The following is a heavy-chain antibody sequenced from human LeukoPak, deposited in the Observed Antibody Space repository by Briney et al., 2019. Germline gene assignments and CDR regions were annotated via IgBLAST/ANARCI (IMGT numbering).Heavy chain of an antibody. D-gene: IGHD2-15*01. CDR1: GDSITRSEYY. CDR2: IYYSGAT. J-gene: IGHJ6*03. Sequence: SETLSLTCVVSGDSITRSEYYWDWIRQPPGKGLEWIGSIYYSGATYYSGSLKSRATISVGTIKNQFSLELRSVTAADTALYYCARRLRGGRRYHYYYMDVWGKGTTVTISS. CDR3: ARRLRGGRRYHYYYMDV. V-gene: IGHV4-39*01.